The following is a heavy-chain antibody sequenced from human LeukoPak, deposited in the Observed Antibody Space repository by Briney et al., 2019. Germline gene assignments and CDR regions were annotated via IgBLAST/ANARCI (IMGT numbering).Heavy chain of an antibody. Sequence: PGASLRLSCAASGFTFSSHALSWVRQAPGKGLEWVSTVTGDGLTTFYADSVKGRFTISRDNSKNTLYLQMNSLRAEDTALYYCAKSGSSWHDWFEPWGQGTLVTVSS. V-gene: IGHV3-23*01. J-gene: IGHJ5*02. CDR3: AKSGSSWHDWFEP. D-gene: IGHD6-13*01. CDR1: GFTFSSHA. CDR2: VTGDGLTT.